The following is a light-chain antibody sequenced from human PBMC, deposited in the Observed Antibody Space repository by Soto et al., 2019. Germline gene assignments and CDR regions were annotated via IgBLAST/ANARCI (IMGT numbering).Light chain of an antibody. Sequence: QSVLTQAASVSGSPGQSITISCTGTSNNYVSWYQQHPGKAPELIIYEVSNRPSKISDRFSGSKSGSTASLTISGLQAEDEATYYCSSFTSTTTLYVFGAGTKVTVL. CDR3: SSFTSTTTLYV. CDR2: EVS. J-gene: IGLJ1*01. CDR1: SNNY. V-gene: IGLV2-14*01.